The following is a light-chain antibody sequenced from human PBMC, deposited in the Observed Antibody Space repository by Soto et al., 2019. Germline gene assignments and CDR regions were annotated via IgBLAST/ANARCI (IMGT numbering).Light chain of an antibody. CDR3: PQYGSSGT. CDR2: GAS. V-gene: IGKV3-20*01. J-gene: IGKJ1*01. CDR1: QSVSNNY. Sequence: ESVLTQSPGTLSLSPGERATLCCRASQSVSNNYFAWYQQPPGQSPRLLIYGASNRATGIPDRFSGSGSGPDFTLTISRLEPEDFAVYYCPQYGSSGTFGQGTKVDIK.